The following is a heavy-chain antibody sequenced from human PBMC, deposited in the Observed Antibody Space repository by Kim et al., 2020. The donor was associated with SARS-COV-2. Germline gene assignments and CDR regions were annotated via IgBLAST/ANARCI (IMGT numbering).Heavy chain of an antibody. CDR3: ARDEGPMGVNWFDS. CDR2: ISSTGTYI. D-gene: IGHD1-26*01. Sequence: GGSLRLSCEASGFTFGSYSMNWIRQAPGKGLEWVSCISSTGTYINYADSVKGRFTISRDNAKNSLYLQMNSLRTEDTALYYCARDEGPMGVNWFDSWGQGTLVTVSS. CDR1: GFTFGSYS. V-gene: IGHV3-21*01. J-gene: IGHJ5*01.